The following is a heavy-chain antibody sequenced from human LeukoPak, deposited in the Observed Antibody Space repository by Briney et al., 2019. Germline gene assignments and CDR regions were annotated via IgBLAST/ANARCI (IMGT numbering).Heavy chain of an antibody. D-gene: IGHD1-26*01. V-gene: IGHV4-61*02. CDR3: ARHFYPSGSYEGPKGQNWFDP. CDR1: GGSISSGSYY. CDR2: IYTSGST. Sequence: SETLSLTCTVSGGSISSGSYYWSWIRQPAGKGLEWIGRIYTSGSTNYNPSLKSRVTISVDTSKNQFSLKLSSVTAADTAVYYCARHFYPSGSYEGPKGQNWFDPWGQGTLVTVSS. J-gene: IGHJ5*02.